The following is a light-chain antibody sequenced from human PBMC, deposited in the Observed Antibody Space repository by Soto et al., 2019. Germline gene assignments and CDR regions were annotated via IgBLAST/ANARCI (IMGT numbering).Light chain of an antibody. Sequence: QSVLTQPASVSGSPGQSITISCTGTSSDVGNYNYVSWYQQHPGKAPKLMIHDVSNRPSGVSNRFSGSKSGNTASLTISGLQAEDEADYYYSSYTSSSTYVFGTGTKVTVL. CDR1: SSDVGNYNY. V-gene: IGLV2-14*01. CDR3: SSYTSSSTYV. CDR2: DVS. J-gene: IGLJ1*01.